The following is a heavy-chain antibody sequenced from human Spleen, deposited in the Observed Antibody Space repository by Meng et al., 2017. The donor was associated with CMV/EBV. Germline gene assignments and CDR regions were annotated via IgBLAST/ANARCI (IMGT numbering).Heavy chain of an antibody. CDR2: ISRDSGHI. CDR1: GFIFSSYS. V-gene: IGHV3-21*06. Sequence: GESLKISCAASGFIFSSYSMNWVRQTPGKGLEWVSTISRDSGHIYYADSVKGRFTISRDNVKNSLYQQVDSLRAEDTAVYYCAKSSYCGSSDCRPHWFDPWGQGTLVTVSS. CDR3: AKSSYCGSSDCRPHWFDP. D-gene: IGHD3-22*01. J-gene: IGHJ5*02.